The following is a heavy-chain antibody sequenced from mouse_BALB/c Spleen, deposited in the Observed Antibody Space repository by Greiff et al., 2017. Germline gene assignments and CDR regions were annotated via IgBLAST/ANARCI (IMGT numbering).Heavy chain of an antibody. J-gene: IGHJ3*01. D-gene: IGHD2-1*01. V-gene: IGHV1-77*01. Sequence: VKLMESGAELARPGASVKLSCKASGYTFTDYYINWVKQRTGQGLEWIGEIYPGSGNTYYNEKFKGKATLTADKSSSTAYMQLSSLTSEDSAVYFCARGGNYAYWGQGTLVTVSA. CDR2: IYPGSGNT. CDR3: ARGGNYAY. CDR1: GYTFTDYY.